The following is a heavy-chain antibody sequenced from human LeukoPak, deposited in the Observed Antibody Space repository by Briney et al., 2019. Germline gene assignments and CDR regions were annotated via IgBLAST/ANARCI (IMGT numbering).Heavy chain of an antibody. CDR2: MNPNSGNT. CDR1: GYTFTSYD. CDR3: ARVLRGSTSYDAFDI. Sequence: ASVKVSCKASGYTFTSYDINWVRQATGQGLEWMGWMNPNSGNTGYAQKFQGRVTITRNTSISTAYMELSSPRSEDTAVYYCARVLRGSTSYDAFDIWGQGTMVTVSS. J-gene: IGHJ3*02. V-gene: IGHV1-8*03. D-gene: IGHD2-2*01.